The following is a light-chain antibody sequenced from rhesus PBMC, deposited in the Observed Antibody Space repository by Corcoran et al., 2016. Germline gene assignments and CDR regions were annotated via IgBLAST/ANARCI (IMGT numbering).Light chain of an antibody. CDR2: AAS. J-gene: IGKJ4*01. CDR1: QGIGNN. Sequence: DIQMTQSPSSLSASVGDTVTITCQASQGIGNNLNWYQQQQGKAPKLLIYAASSLQSGIPFRFSGSGSGTDYTLTISSLQPEDCATYYGQQDYSYAPLTFGGGTKVEIK. CDR3: QQDYSYAPLT. V-gene: IGKV1S9*01.